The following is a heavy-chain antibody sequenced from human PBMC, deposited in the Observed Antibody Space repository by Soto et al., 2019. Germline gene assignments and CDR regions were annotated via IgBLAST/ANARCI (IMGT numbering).Heavy chain of an antibody. CDR2: IIPIFGTA. J-gene: IGHJ6*02. D-gene: IGHD6-13*01. CDR3: ARDRGAAAGYYYYYGMDV. CDR1: GGTFSSYA. V-gene: IGHV1-69*01. Sequence: QVQLVQSGAEVKKPGSSVKVSCKASGGTFSSYAISWVRQAPGQGLEWMGGIIPIFGTANYAQKFQGRVTITADESTSTAYMELSSLRSEDTAVYYCARDRGAAAGYYYYYGMDVWGQGTTVTVSS.